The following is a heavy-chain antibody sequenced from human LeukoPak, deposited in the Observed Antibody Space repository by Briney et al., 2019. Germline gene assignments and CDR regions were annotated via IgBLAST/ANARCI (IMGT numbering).Heavy chain of an antibody. CDR1: GFTFSSYW. CDR3: ARYGVGPAQYAFDI. Sequence: GGSLRLSCAASGFTFSSYWMSWVRQAPGKGLEWVANIKQDGNEKYYVDSVKGRFTISRDNAKNSLYLQMNSLRAEDTAVYYCARYGVGPAQYAFDIWGQGTMVTVSS. CDR2: IKQDGNEK. J-gene: IGHJ3*02. V-gene: IGHV3-7*01. D-gene: IGHD1-14*01.